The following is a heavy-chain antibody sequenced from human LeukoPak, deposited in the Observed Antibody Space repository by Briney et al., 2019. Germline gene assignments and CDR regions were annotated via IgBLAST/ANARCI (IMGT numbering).Heavy chain of an antibody. Sequence: ASVKVSCKASGYTFTSYDINWVRQATGQGLEWMGWMNPNSGNTGYAQKFQGRVTMTRNTSISTAYMELSSLRSEDTAVYYCAGGGDSGGYYYPMFDYWGQGILVTVSS. CDR2: MNPNSGNT. D-gene: IGHD3-22*01. V-gene: IGHV1-8*01. CDR1: GYTFTSYD. J-gene: IGHJ4*02. CDR3: AGGGDSGGYYYPMFDY.